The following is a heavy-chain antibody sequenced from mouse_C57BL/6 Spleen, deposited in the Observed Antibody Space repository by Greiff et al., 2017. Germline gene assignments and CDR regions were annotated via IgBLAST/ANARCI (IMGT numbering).Heavy chain of an antibody. D-gene: IGHD2-3*01. J-gene: IGHJ2*01. CDR1: GYTFTSYG. CDR2: IYPRSGNT. V-gene: IGHV1-81*01. Sequence: QVQLKESGAELARPGASVKLSCKASGYTFTSYGISWVKQRTGQGLEWIGEIYPRSGNTYYNEKFKGKATLTADKSSSTAYMELRSLTSEDSAVYFCARENDGYYVLDYWGQGTTLTVSS. CDR3: ARENDGYYVLDY.